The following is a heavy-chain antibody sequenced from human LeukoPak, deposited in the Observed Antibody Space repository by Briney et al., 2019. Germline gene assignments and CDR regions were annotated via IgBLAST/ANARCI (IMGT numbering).Heavy chain of an antibody. V-gene: IGHV1-69*05. CDR1: GGTFSSHA. Sequence: ASVKVSCKASGGTFSSHAISWVRQAPGQGLEWMGGIIPIFGTANYAQKFQGRVTITTDESTSTAHMELSSLRSEDTAVYYCARAGGRATLVDYWGQGTLVTVSS. D-gene: IGHD1-26*01. J-gene: IGHJ4*02. CDR2: IIPIFGTA. CDR3: ARAGGRATLVDY.